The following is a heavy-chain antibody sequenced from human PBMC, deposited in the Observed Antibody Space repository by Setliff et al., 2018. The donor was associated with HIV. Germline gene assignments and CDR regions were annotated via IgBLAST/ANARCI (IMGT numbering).Heavy chain of an antibody. V-gene: IGHV4-39*07. Sequence: SETLSLTCSVSGGLITNDGYYWSWIRQTPGKGLERIGEIDHSGGTKYNPSLKSRVTISLDTSKNQFSLKMSSVTAADTAVYYCARGLLVWLGEFSGWDTTDPYYFDYWGQGTLVTVSS. CDR3: ARGLLVWLGEFSGWDTTDPYYFDY. J-gene: IGHJ4*02. CDR2: IDHSGGT. D-gene: IGHD3-10*01. CDR1: GGLITNDGYY.